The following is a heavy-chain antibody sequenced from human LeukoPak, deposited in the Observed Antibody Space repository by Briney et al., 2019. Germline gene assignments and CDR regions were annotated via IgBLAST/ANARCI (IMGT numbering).Heavy chain of an antibody. CDR2: ISGSGGSK. J-gene: IGHJ4*02. D-gene: IGHD2-2*01. CDR1: GFTFSSYA. CDR3: AKDIVVVPAAIGY. V-gene: IGHV3-23*01. Sequence: PGGSLRLSCAASGFTFSSYAMSWVRQAPGKGLEWVSAISGSGGSKYYADSVKGRFTISRDNSKNTLYLQMNSLRAEDTAVYYCAKDIVVVPAAIGYWGQGTLVTVSS.